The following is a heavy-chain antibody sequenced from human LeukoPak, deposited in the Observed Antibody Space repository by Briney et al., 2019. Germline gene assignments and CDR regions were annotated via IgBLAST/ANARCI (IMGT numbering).Heavy chain of an antibody. V-gene: IGHV3-30*18. CDR1: GFTFSSYG. CDR3: AKDGGVGATYFGY. CDR2: ISYDGSNK. J-gene: IGHJ4*02. D-gene: IGHD1-26*01. Sequence: GGSLRLSCAASGFTFSSYGMHWVRQAPGKGLEWVAVISYDGSNKYYADSVKGRFTISRDNSKNTLYLQMNSLRAEDTAVYYCAKDGGVGATYFGYWGQGTLVTVSS.